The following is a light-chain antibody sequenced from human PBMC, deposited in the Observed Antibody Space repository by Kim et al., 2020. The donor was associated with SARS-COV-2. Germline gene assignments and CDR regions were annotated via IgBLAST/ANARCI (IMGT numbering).Light chain of an antibody. J-gene: IGLJ1*01. Sequence: VALGQTAGITCGGKNVGTKNVHWYQKKAGQAPVVVIYRDDNRPSGVPERFSGSSSGNTATLTISSAQTGDEGDYYCQVWDSSTGVFGTGTKFTVL. CDR3: QVWDSSTGV. CDR1: NVGTKN. CDR2: RDD. V-gene: IGLV3-9*01.